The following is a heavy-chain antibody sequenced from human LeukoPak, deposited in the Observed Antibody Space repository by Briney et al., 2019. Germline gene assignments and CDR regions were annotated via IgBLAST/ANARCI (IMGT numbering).Heavy chain of an antibody. D-gene: IGHD3-22*01. V-gene: IGHV3-7*01. CDR1: GFTFSSYW. CDR2: IKQDGSEK. J-gene: IGHJ4*02. CDR3: AIIRDYYDISTDFDPFDY. Sequence: HTGGSLRLSCAASGFTFSSYWMSWVRQAPGKGLERVANIKQDGSEKYYVDSVKGRFTISRDNAKNSLYLQMNSLRAEDTAVYYCAIIRDYYDISTDFDPFDYWGQGTLVTVSS.